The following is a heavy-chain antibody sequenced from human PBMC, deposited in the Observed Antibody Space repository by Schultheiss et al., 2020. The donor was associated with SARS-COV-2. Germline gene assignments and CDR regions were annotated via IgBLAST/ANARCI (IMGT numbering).Heavy chain of an antibody. D-gene: IGHD1-26*01. CDR2: ISGSGGST. CDR3: AKGNIGLPELHQHYFDY. Sequence: GGSLRLSCAASGFTFSSYAMSWVRQAPGEGLEWVSAISGSGGSTYYADSVKGRFTISRDNSKNTLYLQMNSLRAEDTAVYYCAKGNIGLPELHQHYFDYWGQGTLVTVSS. CDR1: GFTFSSYA. J-gene: IGHJ4*02. V-gene: IGHV3-23*01.